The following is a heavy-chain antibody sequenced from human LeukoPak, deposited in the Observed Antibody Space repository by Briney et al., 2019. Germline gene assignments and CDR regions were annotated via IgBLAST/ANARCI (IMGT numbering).Heavy chain of an antibody. CDR2: IYHSENT. D-gene: IGHD7-27*01. J-gene: IGHJ4*02. CDR1: DYSPSNGYS. Sequence: SETLSLTCSVSDYSPSNGYSWGWIRQPPGKGLEWIATIYHSENTYYNPSLRSRPSISVDTSKNQFSLKLSSVTAADTAVYYCARDATGLGNYFNYWGQRTLVTVSS. CDR3: ARDATGLGNYFNY. V-gene: IGHV4-38-2*02.